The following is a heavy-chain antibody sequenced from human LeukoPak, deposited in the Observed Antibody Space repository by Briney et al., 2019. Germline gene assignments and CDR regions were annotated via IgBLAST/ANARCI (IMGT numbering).Heavy chain of an antibody. CDR3: ARVRGSFFGMYV. CDR2: ISSSSSYT. D-gene: IGHD2-15*01. CDR1: TFTFSDYY. V-gene: IGHV3-11*05. Sequence: GGSLRLACVVSTFTFSDYYMSWIRQAPGKGLEWVSYISSSSSYTNYADSVKGRFTISRDNAKNSLYLQMNSLRAEDTAVYYCARVRGSFFGMYVWGLGTSVTVSS. J-gene: IGHJ6*02.